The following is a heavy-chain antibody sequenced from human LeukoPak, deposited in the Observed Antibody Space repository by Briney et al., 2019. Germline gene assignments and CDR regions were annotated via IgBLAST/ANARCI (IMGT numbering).Heavy chain of an antibody. D-gene: IGHD6-13*01. CDR1: GGSISSSSYY. CDR2: IYYSGST. V-gene: IGHV4-39*01. Sequence: PSETLSLTCTVSGGSISSSSYYWGWIRQPPGKVLEWIGSIYYSGSTYYNPSLKSRVTISVDTSKNQFSLKLSSVTAADTAVYYCARHAPDLSGSWYVNWFDPWGQGTLVTVSS. CDR3: ARHAPDLSGSWYVNWFDP. J-gene: IGHJ5*02.